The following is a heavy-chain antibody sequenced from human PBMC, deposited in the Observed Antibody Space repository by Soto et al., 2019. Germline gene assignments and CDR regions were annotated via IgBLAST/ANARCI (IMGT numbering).Heavy chain of an antibody. Sequence: ASVKVSCKASGYTFTSYGISWVRQAPGQGLEWMGWISAYNGNTNYAQKLQGRVTMTTDTSTSTAYMELRSLRSDDTAVYYCARGVEGQWLPHDAFDIWGQGTMVTVSS. CDR1: GYTFTSYG. V-gene: IGHV1-18*01. CDR2: ISAYNGNT. CDR3: ARGVEGQWLPHDAFDI. J-gene: IGHJ3*02. D-gene: IGHD6-19*01.